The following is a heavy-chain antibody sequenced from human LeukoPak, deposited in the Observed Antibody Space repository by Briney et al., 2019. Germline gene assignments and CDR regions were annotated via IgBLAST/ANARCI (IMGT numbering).Heavy chain of an antibody. CDR2: ISGSGGST. D-gene: IGHD4-17*01. Sequence: GGSLRLSCGASGFTFSSFGMSWVRQAPGKGLEWVSAISGSGGSTYYADSVKGRFTISRDNSKNTLYLQMNSLRAEDTAVYYCANGNDGDYVWDYWGQGTLVTVSS. J-gene: IGHJ4*02. V-gene: IGHV3-23*01. CDR3: ANGNDGDYVWDY. CDR1: GFTFSSFG.